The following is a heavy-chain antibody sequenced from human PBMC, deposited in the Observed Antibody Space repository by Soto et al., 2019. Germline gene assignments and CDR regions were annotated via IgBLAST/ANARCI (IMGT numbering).Heavy chain of an antibody. CDR3: AREIYGMDV. J-gene: IGHJ6*02. CDR2: IYYSGST. CDR1: GGSISSYY. Sequence: SETLSLTCSVSGGSISSYYWSWIRQPPGKGLEWIGYIYYSGSTNYNPSLKSRVTISVDTSKNQFSLKLSSVTAADTAVYYCAREIYGMDVWGQGTTVTVSS. V-gene: IGHV4-59*01.